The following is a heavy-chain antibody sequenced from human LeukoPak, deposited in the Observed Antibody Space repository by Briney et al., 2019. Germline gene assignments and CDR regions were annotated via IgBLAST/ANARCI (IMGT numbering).Heavy chain of an antibody. D-gene: IGHD2-2*01. CDR2: IYHSGST. CDR3: ARARYCSSTSCPSYYYYMDV. V-gene: IGHV4-38-2*02. J-gene: IGHJ6*03. CDR1: GYSISSGYY. Sequence: PSETLSLTCTVSGYSISSGYYWGWIRQPPGKGLEWIGSIYHSGSTYYNPSLKSRVTISVDTSKNQFSLKLSSVTAADTAVYYCARARYCSSTSCPSYYYYMDVWGKGTTVTVSS.